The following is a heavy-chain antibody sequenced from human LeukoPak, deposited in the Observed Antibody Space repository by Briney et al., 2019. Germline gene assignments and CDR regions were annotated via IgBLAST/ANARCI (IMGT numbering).Heavy chain of an antibody. CDR2: IYYIGST. CDR3: ARHAGIGDYFDY. J-gene: IGHJ4*02. Sequence: PSETLSLTCTVSGGSIRSYYWSWIRQPPGKGLEWIEYIYYIGSTNYNPSLKSRVTISVDTSKNQFSLKVSSVTAADTAVYYCARHAGIGDYFDYWGQGTLVTVSS. CDR1: GGSIRSYY. D-gene: IGHD3-10*01. V-gene: IGHV4-59*08.